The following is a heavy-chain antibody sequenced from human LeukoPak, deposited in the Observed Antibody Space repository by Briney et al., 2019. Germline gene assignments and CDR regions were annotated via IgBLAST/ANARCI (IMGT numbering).Heavy chain of an antibody. CDR1: GGSFSGYY. CDR3: ARGRSSWGY. D-gene: IGHD6-13*01. Sequence: SETLSLTCAVYGGSFSGYYWSWIRQPPGKGLEWIGEINHSGSTNYNPSLKSRVTISVDTSKNQFSLKLSSVTAADTAAYYCARGRSSWGYWGQGTLVTVSS. V-gene: IGHV4-34*01. J-gene: IGHJ4*02. CDR2: INHSGST.